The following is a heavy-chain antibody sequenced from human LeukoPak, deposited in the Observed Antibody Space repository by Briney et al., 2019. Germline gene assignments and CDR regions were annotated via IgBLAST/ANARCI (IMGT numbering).Heavy chain of an antibody. CDR3: ASSPLGYCSSTSCLAFDI. J-gene: IGHJ3*02. V-gene: IGHV1-69*05. CDR1: GGTFSNNG. Sequence: SVKVSCKTSGGTFSNNGIAWVRQAPGQGLEWMGGIIPIFGTANYAQKFQGRVTITTDESTSTAYMELSSLRSEDTAVYYCASSPLGYCSSTSCLAFDIWGQGTMVTVSS. CDR2: IIPIFGTA. D-gene: IGHD2-2*01.